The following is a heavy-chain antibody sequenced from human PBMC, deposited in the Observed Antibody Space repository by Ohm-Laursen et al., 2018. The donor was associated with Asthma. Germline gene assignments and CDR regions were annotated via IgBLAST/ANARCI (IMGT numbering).Heavy chain of an antibody. D-gene: IGHD4-11*01. Sequence: SLRLSCAAPGFTFSNYAMSWVRQAPGKGLEWVSAISGSGGNTFFADSVKGRFTISRDNSKNTLYLQMNSLRAEDTALYYCAKVKSNSYYRATYHYYGMDVWGQGTTVTVSS. CDR2: ISGSGGNT. J-gene: IGHJ6*02. CDR1: GFTFSNYA. CDR3: AKVKSNSYYRATYHYYGMDV. V-gene: IGHV3-23*01.